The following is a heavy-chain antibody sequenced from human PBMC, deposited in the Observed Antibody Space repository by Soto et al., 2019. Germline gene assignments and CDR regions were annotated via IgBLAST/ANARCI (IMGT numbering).Heavy chain of an antibody. CDR3: GGSYGSGSYYVDWFDP. D-gene: IGHD3-10*01. CDR1: GGSINSSNW. J-gene: IGHJ5*02. V-gene: IGHV4-4*02. Sequence: QVQLQESGPGLVKPSGTLSLTCAVSGGSINSSNWWTWVRQPPGQGLEWIGESYHSGSTNYNPALQSRFTISIATSKNQFALKLAPVPAADTAVYYCGGSYGSGSYYVDWFDPWGQGTLVTVS. CDR2: SYHSGST.